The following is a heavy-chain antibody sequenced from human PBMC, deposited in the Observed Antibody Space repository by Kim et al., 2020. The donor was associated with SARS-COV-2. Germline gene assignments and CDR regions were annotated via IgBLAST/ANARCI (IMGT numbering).Heavy chain of an antibody. V-gene: IGHV4-34*01. CDR2: INHSGST. CDR1: GGSFSGYY. D-gene: IGHD3-10*01. Sequence: SETLSLTCAVYGGSFSGYYWSWIRQPPGKGLEWIGEINHSGSTNYNPSLKSRVTISVDTSKNQFSLKLSSVTAADTAVYYCARGTTITMVRGTFDYWGQGTLGTVSS. CDR3: ARGTTITMVRGTFDY. J-gene: IGHJ4*02.